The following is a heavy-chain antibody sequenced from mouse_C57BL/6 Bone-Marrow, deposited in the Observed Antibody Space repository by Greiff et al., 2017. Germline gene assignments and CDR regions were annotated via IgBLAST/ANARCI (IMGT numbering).Heavy chain of an antibody. D-gene: IGHD1-1*01. J-gene: IGHJ2*01. Sequence: VQLQQSGPELVKPGASVKIPCKASGYTFTDYNMDWVKQSHGKSLEWIGDINPNNGGTIYNQKFKGKATLTVDKSSSTAYMELRSLSSEDTAIYYGARRYYGSRDYFAYWGQGTTLTVSS. CDR2: INPNNGGT. CDR1: GYTFTDYN. V-gene: IGHV1-18*01. CDR3: ARRYYGSRDYFAY.